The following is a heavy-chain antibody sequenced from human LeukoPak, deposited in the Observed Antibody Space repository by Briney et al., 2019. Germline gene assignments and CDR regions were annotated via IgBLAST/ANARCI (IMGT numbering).Heavy chain of an antibody. CDR2: IYYSGST. Sequence: SETLSLTCTVSGGSISSYYWSWIRQPPGKGLEWIGYIYYSGSTNYNPSLKSRVTISVDTSKNQFSLKLSSVTAADTAVYYCARGARSTYYYDSGGPGRIDYWGQGTLVTVSS. CDR3: ARGARSTYYYDSGGPGRIDY. J-gene: IGHJ4*02. CDR1: GGSISSYY. V-gene: IGHV4-59*01. D-gene: IGHD3-22*01.